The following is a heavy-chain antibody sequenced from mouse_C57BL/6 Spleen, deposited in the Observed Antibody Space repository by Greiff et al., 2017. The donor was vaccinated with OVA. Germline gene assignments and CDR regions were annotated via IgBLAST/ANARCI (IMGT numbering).Heavy chain of an antibody. J-gene: IGHJ2*01. CDR2: IRNKANGYTT. CDR3: ARFLRSYFDY. V-gene: IGHV7-3*01. D-gene: IGHD1-1*01. Sequence: EVQGVESGGGLVQPGGSLSLSCAASGFTFTDYYLSWVRQPPGKALEWLGFIRNKANGYTTEYSASVKGRFTISRDNSQSILYLQMNALRAEDSATYYCARFLRSYFDYWGQGTTLTVSS. CDR1: GFTFTDYY.